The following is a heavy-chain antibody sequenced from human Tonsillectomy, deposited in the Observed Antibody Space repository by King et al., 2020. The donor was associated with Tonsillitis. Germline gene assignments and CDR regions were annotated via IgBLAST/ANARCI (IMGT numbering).Heavy chain of an antibody. V-gene: IGHV3-74*01. CDR2: IKRYGSST. D-gene: IGHD1/OR15-1a*01. J-gene: IGHJ3*02. CDR1: GFTFSSYW. Sequence: VQLVESGGGLVQPGGSLRLSCAASGFTFSSYWMHGVRQAPAKGLVWVSRIKRYGSSTSYADSVKGRFTIAKDNDKNTLYLQMNSLRPEDKAVYFCTRVRTVGFDAFDIWGQGTMVTVSS. CDR3: TRVRTVGFDAFDI.